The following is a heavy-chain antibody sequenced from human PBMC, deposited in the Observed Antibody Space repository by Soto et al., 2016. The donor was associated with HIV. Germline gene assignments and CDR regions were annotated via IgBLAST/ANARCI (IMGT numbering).Heavy chain of an antibody. CDR1: GDSITSSENY. CDR2: ISASGTI. Sequence: QVQLQESGPGLVKPSQTLSLSCAVFGDSITSSENYWNWIRQPAGKGLEWIGRISASGTITSSPSLENRVSISTHTSNNQFSLKLTSVTAADTAVYYCARGRRDRFTKSYPRRYYYYMDSGAKGPTVTVSS. D-gene: IGHD1-26*01. V-gene: IGHV4-61*02. J-gene: IGHJ6*03. CDR3: ARGRRDRFTKSYPRRYYYYMDS.